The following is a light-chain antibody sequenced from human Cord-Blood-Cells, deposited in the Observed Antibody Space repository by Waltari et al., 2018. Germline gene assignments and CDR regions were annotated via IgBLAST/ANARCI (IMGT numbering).Light chain of an antibody. CDR3: SSYTSSSTLV. CDR2: DVS. J-gene: IGLJ2*01. V-gene: IGLV2-14*01. Sequence: QSALTQPASVSGSPGPSITISCPGTSSDVGGYNYVSWYQQHPGKAPKPMIYDVSNRPAGVSNRFSGSKSGNTASLTISGLQAEDEADYYCSSYTSSSTLVFGGGTKLTVL. CDR1: SSDVGGYNY.